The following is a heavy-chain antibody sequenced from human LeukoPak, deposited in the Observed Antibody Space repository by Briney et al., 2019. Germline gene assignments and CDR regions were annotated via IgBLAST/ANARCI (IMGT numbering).Heavy chain of an antibody. D-gene: IGHD3-22*01. CDR1: GGSISSYY. CDR3: ASYSYYYDSSGYFDY. Sequence: PPETLSLTCTVSGGSISSYYWSWIRQPPGKGLEWIGYIYYGGSTNYNPSLKSRVTISVDTSKNQFSLKLSSVTAADTAVYYCASYSYYYDSSGYFDYWGQGTLVTVSS. V-gene: IGHV4-59*01. CDR2: IYYGGST. J-gene: IGHJ4*02.